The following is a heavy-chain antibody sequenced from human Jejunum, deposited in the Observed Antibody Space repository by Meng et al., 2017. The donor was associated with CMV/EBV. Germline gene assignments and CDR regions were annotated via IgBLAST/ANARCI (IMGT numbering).Heavy chain of an antibody. Sequence: SCAASGCTFSTSWMNWRRQAGGRGLERVAFIQNDGSNKDYADDVQGRFSISRDKSKNTLYLQMNSLRAEDTALYYCAKEHVNDYWGQGALVTVSS. J-gene: IGHJ4*02. V-gene: IGHV3-30*02. CDR2: IQNDGSNK. CDR3: AKEHVNDY. CDR1: GCTFSTSW.